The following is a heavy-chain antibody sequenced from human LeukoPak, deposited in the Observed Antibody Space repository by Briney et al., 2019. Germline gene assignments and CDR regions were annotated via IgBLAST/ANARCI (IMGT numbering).Heavy chain of an antibody. J-gene: IGHJ4*02. D-gene: IGHD3-10*02. CDR3: ARDVLTTFGYFSAADDF. CDR1: GYTFTGYY. Sequence: GASVKVSCKAFGYTFTGYYMHWVRQAPGQGPEWMGWVNPKTGNTNYAQKFQGRVTMTRDTSTGTAYMELSRLRSDDTAMYYCARDVLTTFGYFSAADDFWGQGTLVTVSS. CDR2: VNPKTGNT. V-gene: IGHV1-2*02.